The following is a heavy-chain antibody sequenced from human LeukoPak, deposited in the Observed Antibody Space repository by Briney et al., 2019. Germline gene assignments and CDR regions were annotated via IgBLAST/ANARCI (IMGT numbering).Heavy chain of an antibody. CDR3: AKDGGIAAPGGFDY. CDR1: GFTFDDYA. J-gene: IGHJ4*02. V-gene: IGHV3-9*03. D-gene: IGHD6-6*01. Sequence: GGSLRLSCAASGFTFDDYAMHWVRQAPGKGLEWVSGISWNSGSIGYADSVKGRFTISRDNAKNSLYLQMNSLRAEDMALYYCAKDGGIAAPGGFDYWGQGTLVTVSS. CDR2: ISWNSGSI.